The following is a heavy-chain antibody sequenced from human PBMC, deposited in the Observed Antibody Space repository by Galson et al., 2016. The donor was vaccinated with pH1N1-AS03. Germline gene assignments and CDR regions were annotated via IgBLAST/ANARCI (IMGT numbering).Heavy chain of an antibody. J-gene: IGHJ4*02. CDR2: ISGIGTST. Sequence: SLRLSCAASGFTFKNYAMSWVRQAPGKGLEWVSVISGIGTSTYYAASVKGRFPISRDNARNTLSLQMDGLRAEDTALYYCAKEGDEGAFDCWGQGTLVTVSP. V-gene: IGHV3-23*01. CDR1: GFTFKNYA. CDR3: AKEGDEGAFDC.